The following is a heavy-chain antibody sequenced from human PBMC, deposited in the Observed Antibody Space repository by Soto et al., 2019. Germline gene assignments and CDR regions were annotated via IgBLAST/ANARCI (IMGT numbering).Heavy chain of an antibody. V-gene: IGHV3-73*01. CDR1: GFTFSGSA. Sequence: GGDLSLSCSASGFTFSGSAMHWVRQASGKGLEWVGRIRSKANSDATAYAASVKGRFTISGDDSKNTAYLQMNSLKTEDTAVYYCTRHPNAFDIWGQGTMVTVSS. J-gene: IGHJ3*02. CDR2: IRSKANSDAT. CDR3: TRHPNAFDI.